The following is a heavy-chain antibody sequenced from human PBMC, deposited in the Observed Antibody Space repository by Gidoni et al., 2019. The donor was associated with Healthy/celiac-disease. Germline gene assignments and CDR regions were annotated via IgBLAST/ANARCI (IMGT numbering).Heavy chain of an antibody. CDR1: GFTVSSNY. CDR2: IYSGGST. V-gene: IGHV3-53*01. D-gene: IGHD3-10*01. J-gene: IGHJ4*02. CDR3: ARYGSGTGSCDY. Sequence: GGGLVHPGGVPELPCSTSGFTVSSNYISLVRQAPGKGLEWVSVIYSGGSTYYADSVKGRFTISRDNSKNTLYLQMNSLRAEDTAVYYCARYGSGTGSCDYWGQGTLVTVSS.